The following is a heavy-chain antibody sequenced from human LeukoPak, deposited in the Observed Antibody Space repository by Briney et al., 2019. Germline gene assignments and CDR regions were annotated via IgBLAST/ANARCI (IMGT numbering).Heavy chain of an antibody. CDR3: ARDYTVAIGTTTYFQH. J-gene: IGHJ1*01. CDR2: INPNTGNP. Sequence: ASVRVSCKASGYIFSIYAMVWVRQAPGQGLELMGWINPNTGNPTYAQGFTGRFVFSLDTSVSTAYLQISSLKPEDTAVYYCARDYTVAIGTTTYFQHWGQGTLVTVSS. V-gene: IGHV7-4-1*02. CDR1: GYIFSIYA. D-gene: IGHD1-7*01.